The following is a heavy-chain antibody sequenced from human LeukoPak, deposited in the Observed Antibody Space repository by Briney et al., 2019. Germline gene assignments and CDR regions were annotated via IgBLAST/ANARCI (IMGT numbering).Heavy chain of an antibody. V-gene: IGHV3-7*01. CDR3: AREFCSGANCYPMGAFDM. CDR1: GFTFSRYW. CDR2: IEQDGSEK. J-gene: IGHJ3*02. Sequence: GGSLRLPCAASGFTFSRYWMSWVRQAPGKGLEWVANIEQDGSEKYYVDSVKGRFTISRDNVKNSLYLQMNSLRAGDTAVYYCAREFCSGANCYPMGAFDMWGQGTMVTVSS. D-gene: IGHD2-15*01.